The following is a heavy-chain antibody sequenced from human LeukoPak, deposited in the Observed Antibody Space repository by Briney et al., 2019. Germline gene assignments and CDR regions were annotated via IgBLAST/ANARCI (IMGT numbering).Heavy chain of an antibody. J-gene: IGHJ1*01. V-gene: IGHV1-18*01. CDR2: ISAYNGNT. CDR1: GYTFTSYG. D-gene: IGHD3-16*01. CDR3: AKDDDWGRFNH. Sequence: ASVKLSCKASGYTFTSYGISWGRQAPGQGLEWMGWISAYNGNTNYAQKLQGRVTMTTDTSTSTDYMELRSLRSDDTAMYYCAKDDDWGRFNHWGQGTLVTVSS.